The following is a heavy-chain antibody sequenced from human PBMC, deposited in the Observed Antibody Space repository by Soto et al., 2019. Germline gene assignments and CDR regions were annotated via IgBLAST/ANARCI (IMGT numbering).Heavy chain of an antibody. D-gene: IGHD2-15*01. V-gene: IGHV1-18*01. J-gene: IGHJ4*02. CDR1: GYTFTNYD. CDR3: ARRGGGSGGACYAVDY. CDR2: ISTYNGNT. Sequence: QVQLVQSGAEVKKPGASVKVSCKASGYTFTNYDITWVRQAPGQWLELMGWISTYNGNTNYAQKVQGRVTMTTDTTTSTAYLQLTSLRSDDAVVYYCARRGGGSGGACYAVDYWGQGTLVTVSS.